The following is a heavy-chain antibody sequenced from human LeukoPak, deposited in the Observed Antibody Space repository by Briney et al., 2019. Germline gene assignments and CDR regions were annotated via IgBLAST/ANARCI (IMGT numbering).Heavy chain of an antibody. CDR3: ARDRSRPRGFDP. J-gene: IGHJ5*02. CDR2: IYYSGST. Sequence: SETLSLTCTVSGGSISSSSYYWGWIRQPPGKGLECIGSIYYSGSTYYNPSLKSRVTISVDTSKNQFSLKLSSVTAADTAVYYCARDRSRPRGFDPWGQGTLVTVSS. V-gene: IGHV4-39*02. D-gene: IGHD3-16*02. CDR1: GGSISSSSYY.